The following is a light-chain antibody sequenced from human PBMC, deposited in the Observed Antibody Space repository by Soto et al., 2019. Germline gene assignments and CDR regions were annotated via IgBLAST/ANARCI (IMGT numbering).Light chain of an antibody. CDR2: DVN. CDR3: SSYAGTPYV. Sequence: QSALTQPPSASGSPGQSVTISCTGTSSDIGAYKYVSWYQQHPGKAPKLMIYDVNKRPSGVPGRFSGSKSGTTASLTVSGLQAEDEADYYCSSYAGTPYVFGTGTKVTVL. J-gene: IGLJ1*01. CDR1: SSDIGAYKY. V-gene: IGLV2-8*01.